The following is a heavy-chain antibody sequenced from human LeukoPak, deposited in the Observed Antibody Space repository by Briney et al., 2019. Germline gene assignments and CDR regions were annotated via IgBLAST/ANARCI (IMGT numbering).Heavy chain of an antibody. CDR2: IRYDGSNK. D-gene: IGHD6-19*01. J-gene: IGHJ3*02. Sequence: GGSLRLSCAASGFTFSSYGMHWVRQAPGKGLEWVAFIRYDGSNKYYADSVKGRFTISRDNSKNTLYLQMNSLRAEDTAVYYCAKAKQAVAGTSPFDIWGQGTMVTVSS. CDR3: AKAKQAVAGTSPFDI. V-gene: IGHV3-30*02. CDR1: GFTFSSYG.